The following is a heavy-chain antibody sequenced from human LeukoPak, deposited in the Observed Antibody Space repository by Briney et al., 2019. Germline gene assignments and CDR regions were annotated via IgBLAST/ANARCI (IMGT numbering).Heavy chain of an antibody. J-gene: IGHJ6*03. D-gene: IGHD3-22*01. Sequence: SETLSLTCTVSGGSISSGSYYWSWIRQPAGKGLEWIGRIYTSGSTNYNPSLKSRVTISVDTSKNQFSLKLSSVTAADTAVYYCARLTYYYDSSGYPRDMDVWGKGTTVTISS. CDR2: IYTSGST. CDR3: ARLTYYYDSSGYPRDMDV. V-gene: IGHV4-61*02. CDR1: GGSISSGSYY.